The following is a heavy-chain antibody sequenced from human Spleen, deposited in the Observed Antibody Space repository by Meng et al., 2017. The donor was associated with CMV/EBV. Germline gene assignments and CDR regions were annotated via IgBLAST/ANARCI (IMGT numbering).Heavy chain of an antibody. J-gene: IGHJ1*01. CDR3: ARETSRWSGYYYSG. V-gene: IGHV1-18*04. Sequence: ASVKVSCKASGYTFTAHYIHWVRQAPGQGLEWIGWISGHNGNTRYAQKFQDRVTMNTDTSTSTSNMELRSLRSDDTAVYYCARETSRWSGYYYSGWGQGTLVTVSS. CDR2: ISGHNGNT. D-gene: IGHD3-3*01. CDR1: GYTFTAHY.